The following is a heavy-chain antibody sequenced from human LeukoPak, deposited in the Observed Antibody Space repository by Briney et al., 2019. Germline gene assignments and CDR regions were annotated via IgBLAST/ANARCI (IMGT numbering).Heavy chain of an antibody. V-gene: IGHV3-74*01. CDR2: FYSDGSRT. Sequence: PGGSLRLSCAGSGSTLSSYWMHWVRQAPGKGLVWVSRFYSDGSRTNYADSVKGRFTISRDNSKSTLYLQMNSLRAEDTAVYFCAKDFEVLVVITSHFDYWGQGTLVTVSS. CDR3: AKDFEVLVVITSHFDY. J-gene: IGHJ4*02. D-gene: IGHD3-22*01. CDR1: GSTLSSYW.